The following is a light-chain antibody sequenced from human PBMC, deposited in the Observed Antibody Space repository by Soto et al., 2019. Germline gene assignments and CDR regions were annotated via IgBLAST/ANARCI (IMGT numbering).Light chain of an antibody. Sequence: AIRMTQSPSSLSASTGDRVTITCRASQGISSYLAWYQQKPGKAPKLLIYAASTLQSGVPSRFSGSGSGTDFTLTISCLQSEAFATYYCQQYYSYPSTFGPGTKVDIK. CDR2: AAS. CDR1: QGISSY. V-gene: IGKV1-8*01. J-gene: IGKJ3*01. CDR3: QQYYSYPST.